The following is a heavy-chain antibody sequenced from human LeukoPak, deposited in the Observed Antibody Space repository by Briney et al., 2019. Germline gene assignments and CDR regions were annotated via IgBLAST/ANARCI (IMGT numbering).Heavy chain of an antibody. D-gene: IGHD6-19*01. Sequence: GESLKISCKGSGYSFTSYWIGWVRQMPGKGLEWMGIIYPGDSDIRYSPSSQGQVTISVDKSISTAYLQWSSLKASDTAMYYCASCIAVADSFDYWGQGTLVTVSS. CDR2: IYPGDSDI. CDR1: GYSFTSYW. CDR3: ASCIAVADSFDY. J-gene: IGHJ4*02. V-gene: IGHV5-51*01.